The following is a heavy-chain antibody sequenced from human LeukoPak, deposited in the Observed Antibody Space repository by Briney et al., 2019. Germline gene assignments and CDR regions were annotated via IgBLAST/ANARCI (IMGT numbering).Heavy chain of an antibody. D-gene: IGHD1-26*01. CDR1: GFTVSINS. CDR2: ISSSSTYI. V-gene: IGHV3-21*06. Sequence: PGGSLRLSCTVSGFTVSINSMNWVRQAPGKGLEWVSFISSSSTYIYYADSLKGRFTISRDNAKNSLYLQMHSLRAEDTAVYYCARDGVAELMSALDYWGQGILVTVSS. J-gene: IGHJ4*02. CDR3: ARDGVAELMSALDY.